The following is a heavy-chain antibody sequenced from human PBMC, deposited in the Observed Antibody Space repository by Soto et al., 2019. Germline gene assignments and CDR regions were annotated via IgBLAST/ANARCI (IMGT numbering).Heavy chain of an antibody. V-gene: IGHV4-31*01. J-gene: IGHJ6*02. CDR3: AAYSRKLHGIEV. CDR2: IYYSVST. CDR1: GGSISSGGYY. D-gene: IGHD3-22*01. Sequence: SENLSLTCTVSGGSISSGGYYWSWILHHPGKGLERIGYIYYSVSTYYNPSLKSPLTISVDTSKNQFSVKLSSVTAADTAVYYCAAYSRKLHGIEVWGQDTTVNTSS.